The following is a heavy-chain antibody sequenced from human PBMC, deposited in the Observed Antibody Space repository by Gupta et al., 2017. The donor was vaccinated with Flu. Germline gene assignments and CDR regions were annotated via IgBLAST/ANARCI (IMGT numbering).Heavy chain of an antibody. CDR3: AKAAQYCSSSSCRNWFDP. V-gene: IGHV3-9*01. CDR2: ISWNSGNV. Sequence: VRQGPGKGLEWVSGISWNSGNVGYADSVKGRFITSRDNAKNSLYLQMNSLRAEDTAFYYGAKAAQYCSSSSCRNWFDPWGQGTLVTVSS. J-gene: IGHJ5*02. D-gene: IGHD2-2*01.